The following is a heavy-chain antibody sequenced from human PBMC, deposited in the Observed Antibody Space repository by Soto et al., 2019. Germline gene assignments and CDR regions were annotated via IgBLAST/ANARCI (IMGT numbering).Heavy chain of an antibody. CDR2: IIPIFGTA. CDR3: ARGSYYYGSGSYHLYYYYGMDV. V-gene: IGHV1-69*13. Sequence: SVKVSCKASGGTFSSYAISWVRQAPGQGLEWMGGIIPIFGTANYAQKFQGRVTITADESTSTAYMELSSLRSEDTAVYYCARGSYYYGSGSYHLYYYYGMDVWGQGTTVTVSS. D-gene: IGHD3-10*01. J-gene: IGHJ6*02. CDR1: GGTFSSYA.